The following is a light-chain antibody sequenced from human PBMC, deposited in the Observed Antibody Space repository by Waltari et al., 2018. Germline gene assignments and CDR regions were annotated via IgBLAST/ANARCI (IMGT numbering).Light chain of an antibody. Sequence: SALTQPASVSGSPGQSITISCTGTSRDIGTYNYASWYQQHPGKAPKLMIYDVNKRPSGVSYRFSGSKSGNTASLTISGLQAEDESAYYCSSYSRITTSVVFGGGTKLTVL. V-gene: IGLV2-14*01. CDR3: SSYSRITTSVV. CDR2: DVN. J-gene: IGLJ3*02. CDR1: SRDIGTYNY.